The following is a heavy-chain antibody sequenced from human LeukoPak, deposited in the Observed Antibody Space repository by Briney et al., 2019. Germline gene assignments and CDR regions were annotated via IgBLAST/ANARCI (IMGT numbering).Heavy chain of an antibody. CDR2: INHSGST. CDR3: ARGLSTYYYGSGSYYYYGMDV. Sequence: SETLSLTCTVSGGSISSSSYYWSWIRQPPGKGLEWIGEINHSGSTNYNPSLKSRVTISVDTSKNQFSLKLSSVTAADTAVYYCARGLSTYYYGSGSYYYYGMDVWGQGTTVTVSS. CDR1: GGSISSSSYY. D-gene: IGHD3-10*01. V-gene: IGHV4-39*07. J-gene: IGHJ6*02.